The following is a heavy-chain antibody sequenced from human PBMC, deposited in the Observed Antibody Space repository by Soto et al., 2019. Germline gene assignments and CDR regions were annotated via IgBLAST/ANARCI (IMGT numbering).Heavy chain of an antibody. CDR2: IGGSGASI. D-gene: IGHD3-22*01. V-gene: IGHV3-23*01. J-gene: IGHJ4*02. CDR1: GFPFSAFA. CDR3: ARDDYPYYDDSSGYHFDY. Sequence: GGSLRLSCAASGFPFSAFAMNWVRQAPGKGLQWVSGIGGSGASIFYADSVKGRFTISRDNAKNSLYLQMNSLRAEDTAVYYCARDDYPYYDDSSGYHFDYWGQGTLVTVSS.